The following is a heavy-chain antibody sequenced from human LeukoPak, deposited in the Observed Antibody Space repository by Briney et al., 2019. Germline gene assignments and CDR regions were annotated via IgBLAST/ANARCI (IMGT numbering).Heavy chain of an antibody. V-gene: IGHV1-8*01. CDR3: ARGYVYCSGGSCYSGRFDY. CDR1: GYTFTSYD. Sequence: ASVKVSCKASGYTFTSYDINWVRQATGQGLEWMGWMNPNSGNTGYAQKFQGRVTMTRNTSISTAYMELSSLRSEDTAVYYCARGYVYCSGGSCYSGRFDYWGQGTLVTVSS. D-gene: IGHD2-15*01. J-gene: IGHJ4*02. CDR2: MNPNSGNT.